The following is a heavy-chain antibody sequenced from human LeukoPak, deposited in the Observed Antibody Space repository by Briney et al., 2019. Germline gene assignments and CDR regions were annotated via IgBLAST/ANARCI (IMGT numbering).Heavy chain of an antibody. D-gene: IGHD2-21*02. CDR1: GFTFSSYS. CDR3: ARMAYCGGDCYSLLYYYYYGMDV. CDR2: ISSSSSYI. V-gene: IGHV3-21*01. J-gene: IGHJ6*02. Sequence: PGGSLRLSCAASGFTFSSYSMNWVRQAPGKGLEWVSSISSSSSYIYYADSVKGRFTISRDNAKNSLYLQMNSLRAEDTAVYYCARMAYCGGDCYSLLYYYYYGMDVWGQGTTVTVSS.